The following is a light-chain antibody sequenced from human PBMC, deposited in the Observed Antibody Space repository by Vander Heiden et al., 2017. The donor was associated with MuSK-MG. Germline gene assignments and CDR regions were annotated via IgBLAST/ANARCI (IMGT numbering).Light chain of an antibody. CDR3: QQLKNGHHLIT. V-gene: IGKV3-11*01. CDR2: DAS. Sequence: EIVFTHSPATLSLSPGERATLSCRASQSVSSYLAWYQKKPGQAPRLLIYDASNRAMGIKARFSGSGDGTDVTLTISSREPEDFEVYYCQQLKNGHHLITFGGGTKVEIK. J-gene: IGKJ4*01. CDR1: QSVSSY.